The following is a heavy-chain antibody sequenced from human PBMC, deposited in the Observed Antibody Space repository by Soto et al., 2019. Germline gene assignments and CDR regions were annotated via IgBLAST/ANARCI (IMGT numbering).Heavy chain of an antibody. CDR3: ARFWNYDGGNFAY. CDR2: ISSSSSYI. J-gene: IGHJ4*02. D-gene: IGHD1-7*01. V-gene: IGHV3-21*01. Sequence: EVQLVESGGGLVKPGGSLRLSCAASGFSFSSYSMNWVRQAPGKGLEWVSSISSSSSYIYYAASVKGRFTISRDNAKNPLSLQMNSLRHEHTAVYYCARFWNYDGGNFAYWGPGTLSPSPQ. CDR1: GFSFSSYS.